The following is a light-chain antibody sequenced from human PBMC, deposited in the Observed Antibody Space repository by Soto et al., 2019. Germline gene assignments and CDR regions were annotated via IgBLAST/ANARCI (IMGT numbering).Light chain of an antibody. V-gene: IGLV2-14*01. CDR1: SSDVGGYNY. Sequence: ALAQPASVSGSPGQSLTVSCTGTSSDVGGYNYVSWYQQRPGKAPKLMIYEVSNRPSGVSDRFSGSKSGNTASLTISGLQAEDEADYYCSSYTSSSTYVFGTGTKVTVL. CDR2: EVS. CDR3: SSYTSSSTYV. J-gene: IGLJ1*01.